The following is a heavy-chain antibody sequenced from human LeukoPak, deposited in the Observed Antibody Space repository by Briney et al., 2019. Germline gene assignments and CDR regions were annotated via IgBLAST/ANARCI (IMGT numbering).Heavy chain of an antibody. V-gene: IGHV1-18*01. Sequence: ASVKVSCKASGYTFASYGISWVRQAPGQGLEWMGWISAYNGNTNYVQKLQGRVTMTTDTSTSTAYMELRSLRSADTAVYYCARLGWFGELPHNWFDPWGQGTLVTVSS. CDR1: GYTFASYG. J-gene: IGHJ5*02. CDR2: ISAYNGNT. CDR3: ARLGWFGELPHNWFDP. D-gene: IGHD3-10*01.